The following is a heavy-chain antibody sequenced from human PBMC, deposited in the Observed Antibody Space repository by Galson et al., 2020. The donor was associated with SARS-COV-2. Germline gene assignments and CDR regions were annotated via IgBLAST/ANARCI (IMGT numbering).Heavy chain of an antibody. J-gene: IGHJ4*02. CDR1: GYTLSQLS. CDR2: FDPEDGNT. CDR3: ATAKAVVAYFYFDY. Sequence: ASVKVSCKVSGYTLSQLSMHWVRQAPGKGLEWMGGFDPEDGNTVYPQKFQGRVTMTEDTSTATVYMELSGLRSEDTAVYYCATAKAVVAYFYFDYWGQGTLVTVSS. V-gene: IGHV1-24*01. D-gene: IGHD3-10*01.